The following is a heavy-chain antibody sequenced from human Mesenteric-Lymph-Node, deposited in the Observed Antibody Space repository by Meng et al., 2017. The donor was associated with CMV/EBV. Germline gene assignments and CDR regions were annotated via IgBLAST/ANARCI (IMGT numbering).Heavy chain of an antibody. CDR1: GGSVSSDTYY. J-gene: IGHJ2*01. CDR3: ARGYWYFDL. V-gene: IGHV4-61*01. Sequence: GSLRLSCTVSGGSVSSDTYYWSWIRQPPGKGLEWIGYIYYSGSTNYNPSLKSRVTISVDTSKNQFSLKLSSVTAADTAVYYCARGYWYFDLWGRGTLVTVSS. CDR2: IYYSGST.